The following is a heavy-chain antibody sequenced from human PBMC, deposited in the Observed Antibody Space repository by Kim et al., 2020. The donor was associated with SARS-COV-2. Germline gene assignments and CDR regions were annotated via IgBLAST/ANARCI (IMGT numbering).Heavy chain of an antibody. J-gene: IGHJ6*02. D-gene: IGHD2-2*01. CDR1: GFTFSSYG. Sequence: GGSLRLSCAASGFTFSSYGMHWVRQAPGKGLEWVTVISYDGSNKYYADSVKGRFTISRDNSKNTLYLQMNSLRAEETAVYYCAKDLESVVVPAAISFRYYYYGVDVWGQGTTVTVSS. CDR2: ISYDGSNK. V-gene: IGHV3-30*18. CDR3: AKDLESVVVPAAISFRYYYYGVDV.